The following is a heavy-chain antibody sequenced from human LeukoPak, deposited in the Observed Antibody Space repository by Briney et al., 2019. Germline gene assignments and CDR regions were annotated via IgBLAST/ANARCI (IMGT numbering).Heavy chain of an antibody. CDR3: ARGRWLRAPYYYYGMDV. CDR2: IIPIFGTA. J-gene: IGHJ6*02. CDR1: GGTFSSYA. D-gene: IGHD5-12*01. Sequence: SVKVSCKASGGTFSSYAISWVRQAPGQGLEWMGGIIPIFGTANYAQKFQGRVTITADESTSTAYMELSSLRSEDTAVYYCARGRWLRAPYYYYGMDVWGQGTTVTVSS. V-gene: IGHV1-69*13.